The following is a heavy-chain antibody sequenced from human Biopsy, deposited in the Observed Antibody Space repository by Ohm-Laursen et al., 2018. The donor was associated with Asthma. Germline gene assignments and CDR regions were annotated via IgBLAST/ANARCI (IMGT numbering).Heavy chain of an antibody. J-gene: IGHJ4*02. Sequence: SLRLSCTASGFTVSRDHMFWVRQAPGKGLEWVSVIYSGGTSHTADSVRGRLTISRDYSKNTLYLQMHSLRAEDTAVYYCARGDSSGWSQYYFDYWGQGTLVTVSS. V-gene: IGHV3-53*01. CDR3: ARGDSSGWSQYYFDY. CDR1: GFTVSRDH. CDR2: IYSGGTS. D-gene: IGHD6-19*01.